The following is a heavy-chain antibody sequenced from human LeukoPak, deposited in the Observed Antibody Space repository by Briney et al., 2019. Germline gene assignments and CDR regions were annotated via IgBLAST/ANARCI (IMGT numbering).Heavy chain of an antibody. CDR3: ARDQGYSSSWYPYLDY. V-gene: IGHV3-64*01. CDR2: ISSNGGST. J-gene: IGHJ4*02. D-gene: IGHD6-13*01. Sequence: SGGSLRLSCAASGFTFSSYAMHWVRQAPGKGLEYVSAISSNGGSTYYANSVKGRFTISRDNSKNTLYLQMGSLRAEDMAVYYCARDQGYSSSWYPYLDYWGQGTLVTVSS. CDR1: GFTFSSYA.